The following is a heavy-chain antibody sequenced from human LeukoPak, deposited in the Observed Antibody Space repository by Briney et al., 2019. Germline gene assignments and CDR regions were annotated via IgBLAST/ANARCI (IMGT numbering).Heavy chain of an antibody. CDR2: ISGSGITI. V-gene: IGHV3-48*03. D-gene: IGHD2-15*01. CDR1: GFTFSSYE. Sequence: GGSLRLSCAASGFTFSSYEMNWVRQAPGKGLEGVSYISGSGITIYYADSVRGRFTISRDNAKNSLCLQMNSLRAEDTAVYYCARVLRYCSGGNCYSGGLGYMDVWGKGTTVTISS. CDR3: ARVLRYCSGGNCYSGGLGYMDV. J-gene: IGHJ6*03.